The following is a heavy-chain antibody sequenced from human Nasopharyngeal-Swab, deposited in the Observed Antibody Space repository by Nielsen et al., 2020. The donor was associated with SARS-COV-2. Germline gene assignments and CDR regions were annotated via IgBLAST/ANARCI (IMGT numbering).Heavy chain of an antibody. D-gene: IGHD3-10*01. Sequence: SETLSLTCAVYGGSFSGYYWSWIRQPPGKGLEWIGEINHSGSTNYNPSLKSRVTISVDTSKNQFSLKLSSVTAADTAVYYCARGERCMVRGVIIKRKGCFDYWGQGTLVTVSS. J-gene: IGHJ4*02. CDR2: INHSGST. CDR1: GGSFSGYY. CDR3: ARGERCMVRGVIIKRKGCFDY. V-gene: IGHV4-34*01.